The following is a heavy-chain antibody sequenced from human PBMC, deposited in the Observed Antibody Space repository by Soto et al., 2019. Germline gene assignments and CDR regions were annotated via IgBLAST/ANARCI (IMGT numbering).Heavy chain of an antibody. J-gene: IGHJ6*04. CDR2: ISGSGAST. CDR3: ARCTSPWYYYAMDV. V-gene: IGHV3-23*01. CDR1: GFTFSGYG. D-gene: IGHD2-2*01. Sequence: EVQLLESGGDLVQPGVSLRLSCAASGFTFSGYGMSWVRQAPGKGLEWVSAISGSGASTYYADSVKGRFTFSRDNSNNILFLQMDSLRADDTAIYYFARCTSPWYYYAMDVLAEGTTVTVSS.